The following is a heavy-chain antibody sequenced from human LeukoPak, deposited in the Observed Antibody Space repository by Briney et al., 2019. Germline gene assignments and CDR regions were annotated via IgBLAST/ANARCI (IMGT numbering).Heavy chain of an antibody. CDR1: GGPFSSYA. D-gene: IGHD7-27*01. J-gene: IGHJ4*02. V-gene: IGHV1-69*05. CDR2: IIPIFGTT. CDR3: ARDLGKLGFRGLRGSYFDY. Sequence: ASVKVSCKASGGPFSSYAFSWVRQAPGQGLEWMGGIIPIFGTTNYAEKFQGRVTIITDESTGTAYMELNSLRSEDTAVYYCARDLGKLGFRGLRGSYFDYWGQGTLVTVSS.